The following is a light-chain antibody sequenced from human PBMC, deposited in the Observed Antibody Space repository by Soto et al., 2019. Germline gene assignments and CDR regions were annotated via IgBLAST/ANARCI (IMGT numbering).Light chain of an antibody. V-gene: IGKV1-5*01. CDR3: QQYNTYSPERT. J-gene: IGKJ1*01. CDR1: QSIGRW. CDR2: DAS. Sequence: DIHMTQSPSTLSAFVGDSVPITCRASQSIGRWLAWYQQKTEKAPKLLIYDASSLESGVPSRFSGSGSGTEFTLTLTSLQPDDFATYYGQQYNTYSPERTFGQGTKVDI.